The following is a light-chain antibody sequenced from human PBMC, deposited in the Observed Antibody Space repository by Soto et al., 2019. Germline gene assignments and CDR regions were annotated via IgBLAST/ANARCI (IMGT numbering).Light chain of an antibody. CDR2: DES. CDR3: QQSYRTPYT. J-gene: IGKJ2*01. Sequence: TPMTQSPSSLSASVGDRVTITCRASQAIDIYLSWYQQKPGKVPKLLIYDESTLQSGVPSRFSGSGSGTDFTLTINNLQPEDFATYYCQQSYRTPYTFGQGTKV. V-gene: IGKV1-39*01. CDR1: QAIDIY.